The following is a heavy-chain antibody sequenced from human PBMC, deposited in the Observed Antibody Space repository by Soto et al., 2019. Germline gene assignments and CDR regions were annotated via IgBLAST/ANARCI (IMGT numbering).Heavy chain of an antibody. Sequence: EVQLLESGGGLVQPGGSLRLSCAASGFTFSNYAMSWVRQAPGKGLEWVSTISGSGGNTYYPDSVKGRFTISRDNSKXXXXXXXXXXXXXXXXXXXXXXXXXXXXADYWGQGALVTVTS. CDR1: GFTFSNYA. V-gene: IGHV3-23*01. J-gene: IGHJ4*02. CDR3: XXXXXXXXADY. CDR2: ISGSGGNT.